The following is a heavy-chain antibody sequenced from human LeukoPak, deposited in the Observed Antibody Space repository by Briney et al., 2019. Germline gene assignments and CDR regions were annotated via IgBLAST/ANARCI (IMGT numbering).Heavy chain of an antibody. J-gene: IGHJ5*02. Sequence: ASETLSLTCTVSGGSISSGDYYWSWIRQPPGKGLEWIGYIYYSGSTYYNPSLKSRVTISVDTSKNQFSLKLSSVTAADTAVYYCARADGSSGYGEVDPWGQGTLVTVSS. D-gene: IGHD6-19*01. V-gene: IGHV4-30-4*08. CDR3: ARADGSSGYGEVDP. CDR2: IYYSGST. CDR1: GGSISSGDYY.